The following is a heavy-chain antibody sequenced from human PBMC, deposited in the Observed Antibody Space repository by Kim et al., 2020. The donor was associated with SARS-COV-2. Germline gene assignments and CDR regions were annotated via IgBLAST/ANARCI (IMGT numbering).Heavy chain of an antibody. V-gene: IGHV4-39*01. D-gene: IGHD6-19*01. Sequence: PSLNSRVTISVDTSKNQFSLKLSSVTAADTAVYYCARHVTVAGNPTPLDWGQGTLVTVSS. J-gene: IGHJ4*02. CDR3: ARHVTVAGNPTPLD.